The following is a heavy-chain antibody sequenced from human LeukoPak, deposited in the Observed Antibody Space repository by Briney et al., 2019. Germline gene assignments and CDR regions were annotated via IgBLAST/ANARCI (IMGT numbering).Heavy chain of an antibody. Sequence: ASVQVSCEASGYSFTGYYIHWVRQAPGQGLEWMGWINPNSRGTNYAQKFQGRVTMTRDPSTSTAYMELSSLTSHDTAVYYCARDPAQSYYTDVWGIGTTVTVSS. J-gene: IGHJ6*03. V-gene: IGHV1-2*02. CDR2: INPNSRGT. CDR3: ARDPAQSYYTDV. CDR1: GYSFTGYY.